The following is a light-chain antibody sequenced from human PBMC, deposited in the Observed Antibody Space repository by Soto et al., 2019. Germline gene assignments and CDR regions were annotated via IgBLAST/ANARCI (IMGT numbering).Light chain of an antibody. Sequence: EIVLTQSQVTLCLSPGERAALSGLASQSVSSYLAWYQQKPGQAPRLLIYDASNRATGIPARFSGSGSGTDFSLTISGLEPEDFAVYYCQQRSSWPLTFGGGTKVDIK. CDR1: QSVSSY. CDR3: QQRSSWPLT. CDR2: DAS. V-gene: IGKV3-11*01. J-gene: IGKJ4*01.